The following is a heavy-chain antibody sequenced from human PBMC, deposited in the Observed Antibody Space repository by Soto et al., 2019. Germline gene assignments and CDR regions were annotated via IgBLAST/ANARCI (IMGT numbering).Heavy chain of an antibody. Sequence: QVQLQESGPGLVKPSQTLSLTCTVSGGSISSGGYYWSWIRQHPGKGLEWIGYIYYSGSTYYNPSLTRRVTISVDPSKDQFSLKLSSVTAADTAVYYCARDFTDSSGPTLGMGVWGQGTTVTVSS. D-gene: IGHD6-19*01. CDR2: IYYSGST. CDR1: GGSISSGGYY. CDR3: ARDFTDSSGPTLGMGV. V-gene: IGHV4-31*03. J-gene: IGHJ6*02.